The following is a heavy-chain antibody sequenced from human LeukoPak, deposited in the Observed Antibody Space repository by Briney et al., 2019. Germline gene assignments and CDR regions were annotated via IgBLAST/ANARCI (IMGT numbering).Heavy chain of an antibody. D-gene: IGHD2-15*01. CDR3: TPGIGDY. CDR1: GFSFSDST. J-gene: IGHJ4*02. V-gene: IGHV3-15*01. Sequence: PGGSLKLSCAASGFSFSDSTIFWVRQASGKGLEWFGRIKRRTDGGTTDYAAPVKGRFTISRDDSKNTLYLQMNSLRTEDTAVYYCTPGIGDYWGQGTVVTVSS. CDR2: IKRRTDGGTT.